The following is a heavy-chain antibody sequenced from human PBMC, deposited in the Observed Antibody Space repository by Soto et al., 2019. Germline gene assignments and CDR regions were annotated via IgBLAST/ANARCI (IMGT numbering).Heavy chain of an antibody. CDR2: ITGSGDST. CDR3: ARDLDRTWFGELDRTPGWFDP. J-gene: IGHJ5*02. V-gene: IGHV3-23*01. D-gene: IGHD3-10*01. Sequence: HPGGSLRLSCAVSGFTFSSHAMSWVRQAPGKGLECVSSITGSGDSTYYADSVKGRFTISRDKSKSTLYLQMNSLRAEDTAVYYCARDLDRTWFGELDRTPGWFDPWGQGTLVTVSS. CDR1: GFTFSSHA.